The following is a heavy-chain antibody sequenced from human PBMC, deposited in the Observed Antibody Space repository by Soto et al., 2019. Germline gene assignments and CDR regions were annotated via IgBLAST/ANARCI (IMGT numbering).Heavy chain of an antibody. CDR2: ISDDSSRT. CDR1: STFE. V-gene: IGHV3-23*01. D-gene: IGHD3-16*01. Sequence: STFEMSWVRQAPGRGLEWVSFISDDSSRTYYADAVKGRFTISRDNSKYTLYLQMNSLTAEDTAVYACVKGGWLDFWGQGTLVTVSS. CDR3: VKGGWLDF. J-gene: IGHJ5*01.